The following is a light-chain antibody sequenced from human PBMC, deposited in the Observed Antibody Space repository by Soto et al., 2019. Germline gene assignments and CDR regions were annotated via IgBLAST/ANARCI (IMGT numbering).Light chain of an antibody. CDR3: QQSYSTPPDT. CDR1: QSISKY. Sequence: DIQMTQSPSSLSASVGDRVTITCRASQSISKYLNWYHQKPGQAPNLLIYAASTLQSGVPSRFSGSGSGTAFTLTISSLQPEDFATYYCQQSYSTPPDTFGQGTKLEIK. V-gene: IGKV1-39*01. CDR2: AAS. J-gene: IGKJ2*01.